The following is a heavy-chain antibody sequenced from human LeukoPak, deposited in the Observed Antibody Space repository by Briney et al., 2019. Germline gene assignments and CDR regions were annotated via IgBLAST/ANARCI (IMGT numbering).Heavy chain of an antibody. CDR3: ARGGYCSSTSCLNFDY. CDR2: INSGNGNT. V-gene: IGHV1-3*01. Sequence: ASVKVSCKASGYTFTTYAMHWVRQAPGQRLEWMGWINSGNGNTKYSQKFQGRVTITRDTSASTAYMELSSLRSKDTAVYYCARGGYCSSTSCLNFDYWGQGTLVTVSS. CDR1: GYTFTTYA. D-gene: IGHD2-2*01. J-gene: IGHJ4*02.